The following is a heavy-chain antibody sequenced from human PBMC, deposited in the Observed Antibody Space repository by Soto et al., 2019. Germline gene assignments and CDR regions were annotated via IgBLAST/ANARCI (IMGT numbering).Heavy chain of an antibody. V-gene: IGHV4-59*01. J-gene: IGHJ4*02. D-gene: IGHD3-22*01. CDR1: GGSISSYY. Sequence: SETLSLTCTVSGGSISSYYWSWIRQPPGKGLEWIGYIYYSGSTNYNPSLKSRVTISVDTSKNQFSLKLSSVTAADTAVYYCARVEVFSRGKNYYDSSGPFDYWGQGSLVTVSS. CDR3: ARVEVFSRGKNYYDSSGPFDY. CDR2: IYYSGST.